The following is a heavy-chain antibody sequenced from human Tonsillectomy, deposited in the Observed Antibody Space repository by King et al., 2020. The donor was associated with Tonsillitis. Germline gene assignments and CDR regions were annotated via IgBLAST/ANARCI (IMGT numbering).Heavy chain of an antibody. J-gene: IGHJ4*02. CDR2: IYDSGAT. CDR1: GDSISSGGYY. Sequence: QLQESGPGLVKPSQTLSLTCTVSGDSISSGGYYWSWIRQPPGKGLGWIGDIYDSGATDYNPTLKSRVTISADTAKIPFSLQLSSLTAADTAVYYCARGVDYGGHEFDYWGQGTLVTVSS. CDR3: ARGVDYGGHEFDY. V-gene: IGHV4-31*03. D-gene: IGHD4-23*01.